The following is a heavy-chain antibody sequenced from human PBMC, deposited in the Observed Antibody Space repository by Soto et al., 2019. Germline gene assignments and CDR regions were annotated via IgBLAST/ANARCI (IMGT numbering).Heavy chain of an antibody. J-gene: IGHJ3*02. CDR1: GGSISSSSYY. CDR2: IYYSGST. D-gene: IGHD6-13*01. V-gene: IGHV4-39*01. CDR3: ARPPRYSSSTYDAFDI. Sequence: ASETLSLTCTVSGGSISSSSYYCRWIRQPPGKGLEWIGSIYYSGSTYYNPSLKSRATISVDTSKNQFSLKLSSVTAADTAVYYCARPPRYSSSTYDAFDIWGQGTMVT.